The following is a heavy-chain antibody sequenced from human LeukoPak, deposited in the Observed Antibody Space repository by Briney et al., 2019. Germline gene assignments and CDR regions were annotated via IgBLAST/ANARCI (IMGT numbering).Heavy chain of an antibody. V-gene: IGHV4-34*01. J-gene: IGHJ4*02. CDR3: ARELPGRTRPLLNDY. CDR1: GGSFSGYY. CDR2: INHSGST. Sequence: SETLSLTCAVYGGSFSGYYWSWIRQPPGKGLEWIGEINHSGSTNYNPSLKSRVTISVDTSKNQFSLKLSSVTAADTAVYYCARELPGRTRPLLNDYCGQGTLVTVSS. D-gene: IGHD2-15*01.